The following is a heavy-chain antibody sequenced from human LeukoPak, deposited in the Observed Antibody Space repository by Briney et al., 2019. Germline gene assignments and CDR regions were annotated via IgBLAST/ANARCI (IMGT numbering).Heavy chain of an antibody. CDR3: ATDGGFRVISHYMDV. D-gene: IGHD3-3*01. Sequence: GGSLRLSCAASGFTFSSYAMSWVRQAPGKGLEWASAISGSGGSTYYADSVKGRFTISRDNSKNTLYLQMNSLRAEDTAVYYCATDGGFRVISHYMDVWGKGTTVTVSS. CDR2: ISGSGGST. J-gene: IGHJ6*03. V-gene: IGHV3-23*01. CDR1: GFTFSSYA.